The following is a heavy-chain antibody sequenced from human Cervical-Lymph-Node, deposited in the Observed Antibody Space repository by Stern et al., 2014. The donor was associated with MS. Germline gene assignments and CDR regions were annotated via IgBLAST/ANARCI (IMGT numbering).Heavy chain of an antibody. V-gene: IGHV1-69*01. CDR1: GGTFSSYA. J-gene: IGHJ4*02. CDR2: IIPIFGTA. D-gene: IGHD6-6*01. CDR3: ARGGIAARPVYFDY. Sequence: VQLVQSGAEVKKPGSSGKVSCKASGGTFSSYAISWVRQAPGQGLEWMGGIIPIFGTANYAQKFQGRVTITADESTSTAYMELSSLRSEDTAVYYCARGGIAARPVYFDYWGQGTLVTVSS.